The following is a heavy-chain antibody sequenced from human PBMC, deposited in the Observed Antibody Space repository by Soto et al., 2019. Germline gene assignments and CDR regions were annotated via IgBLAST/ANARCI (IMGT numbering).Heavy chain of an antibody. Sequence: GGSLRLSCAASGFTFSRYVMNWVRQAPGMGLEWVSGISGRGDNTYYADSVRGRFTISRDNSKNTLYLQMNSLTAEDTAVYYCAKVFYDSGTTFFGVDVWGQGTTVTVSS. CDR2: ISGRGDNT. V-gene: IGHV3-23*01. J-gene: IGHJ6*02. CDR1: GFTFSRYV. CDR3: AKVFYDSGTTFFGVDV. D-gene: IGHD3-10*01.